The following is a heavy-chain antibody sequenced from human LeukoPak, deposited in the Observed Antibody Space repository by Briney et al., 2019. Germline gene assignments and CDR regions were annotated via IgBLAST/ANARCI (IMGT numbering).Heavy chain of an antibody. D-gene: IGHD5-18*01. CDR2: INPSGGST. J-gene: IGHJ4*02. CDR3: AGSTAMTNFDY. Sequence: ASVKVSCKASGYTFTSYYVHWVRQAPGQGLEWMGIINPSGGSTSYAQKFQGRVTMTRDTSTSTVYMELSSLRSEDTAVYYCAGSTAMTNFDYWGQGTLVTVSS. V-gene: IGHV1-46*03. CDR1: GYTFTSYY.